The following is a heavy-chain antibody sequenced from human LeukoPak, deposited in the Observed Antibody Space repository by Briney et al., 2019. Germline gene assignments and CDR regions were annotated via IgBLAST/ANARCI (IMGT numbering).Heavy chain of an antibody. CDR1: GGSFSGYY. Sequence: SETLSLTCAVYGGSFSGYYWSWIRQSPGKGLEWIGEINHSGSTNYNPSLKSRVTISVDTSKNQFSLKLSSVTAADTAVYYCASATWSWFDPWGQGTLVTVSS. CDR2: INHSGST. V-gene: IGHV4-34*01. D-gene: IGHD3-3*01. J-gene: IGHJ5*02. CDR3: ASATWSWFDP.